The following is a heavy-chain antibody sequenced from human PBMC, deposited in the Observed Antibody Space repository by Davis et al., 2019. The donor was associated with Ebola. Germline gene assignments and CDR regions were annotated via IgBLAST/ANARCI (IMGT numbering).Heavy chain of an antibody. D-gene: IGHD5-12*01. CDR1: GFTVSSNH. Sequence: GGSLRLSCAASGFTVSSNHMSWVRQAPGKGLEWVSVIYDHSTAYADSVRGRFTISRDNSKHTLYLQMNSLRADDTAVYYCAKDNIVATTDDAFTTWGQGTMVTVSS. CDR3: AKDNIVATTDDAFTT. CDR2: IYDHST. J-gene: IGHJ3*02. V-gene: IGHV3-66*02.